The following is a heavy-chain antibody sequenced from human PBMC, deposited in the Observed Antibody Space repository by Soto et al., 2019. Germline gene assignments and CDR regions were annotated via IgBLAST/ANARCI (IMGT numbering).Heavy chain of an antibody. D-gene: IGHD3-16*01. Sequence: EVQLLESGGGLVQPVGSLRLSCAASGFTFSSYAMSWVRQAPGKGLEWVSAISGSGGNTYYADSVKGRFTISRDNSKNTLYLQMNSLRAEGPAVYYCAKEGGKGGGYFDYWGQGTLVTVSS. J-gene: IGHJ4*02. CDR2: ISGSGGNT. CDR3: AKEGGKGGGYFDY. CDR1: GFTFSSYA. V-gene: IGHV3-23*01.